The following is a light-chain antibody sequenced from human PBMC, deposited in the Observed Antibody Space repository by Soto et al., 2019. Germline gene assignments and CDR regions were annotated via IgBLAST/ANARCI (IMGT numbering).Light chain of an antibody. CDR3: QQSFSTPPT. CDR1: QSISSH. V-gene: IGKV1-39*01. CDR2: DAS. Sequence: DIQMTQSPTSLSASVGDRVTIICRASQSISSHLHWYQQKPGKAPNLLIYDASTLQSRVTSRFSGSRSGTDFTLTISSLQPDDFATYYCQQSFSTPPTFGGGTKVEI. J-gene: IGKJ4*01.